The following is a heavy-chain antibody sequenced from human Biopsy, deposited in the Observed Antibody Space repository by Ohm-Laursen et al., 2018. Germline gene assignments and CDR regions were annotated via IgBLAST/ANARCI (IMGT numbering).Heavy chain of an antibody. D-gene: IGHD3-10*01. Sequence: SDTLSLTCPVSGGSVRSPDHRWNWVRRAPGKGLEWIGNIYYSWTTFYSPSLRGRVTMDVDTSKNQFSLRLRSVTSADTAVYFCARAYFYGVGTSNYFFDSWGQGALVTVSS. CDR3: ARAYFYGVGTSNYFFDS. CDR1: GGSVRSPDHR. V-gene: IGHV4-61*08. CDR2: IYYSWTT. J-gene: IGHJ4*02.